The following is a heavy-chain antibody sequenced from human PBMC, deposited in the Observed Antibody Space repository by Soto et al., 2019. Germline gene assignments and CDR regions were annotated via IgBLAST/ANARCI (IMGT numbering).Heavy chain of an antibody. CDR1: GFDFSDFH. D-gene: IGHD2-8*02. J-gene: IGHJ3*02. Sequence: GGSLRLSCVASGFDFSDFHISWVRQAPGKGLEWISYISSSLGHTDYAESVKGRFTISRDNAKSSVFLEMSDLRSDDTAVYYCARDQGTEGAFDIWGQGTMVTVSS. V-gene: IGHV3-11*05. CDR3: ARDQGTEGAFDI. CDR2: ISSSLGHT.